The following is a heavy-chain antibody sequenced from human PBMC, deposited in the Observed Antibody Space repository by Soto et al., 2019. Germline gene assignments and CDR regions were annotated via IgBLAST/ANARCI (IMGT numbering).Heavy chain of an antibody. Sequence: GESLKISCKGSGDSFTSYWIGWVRQMPGKGLEWMGIIYPGDSDTRYSPAFQGQVTISADKPISTAYLQWSSLKASDTAMYYCARLHIVGAHGPYGMDVWGQGTTVTV. D-gene: IGHD1-26*01. CDR1: GDSFTSYW. CDR2: IYPGDSDT. V-gene: IGHV5-51*01. CDR3: ARLHIVGAHGPYGMDV. J-gene: IGHJ6*02.